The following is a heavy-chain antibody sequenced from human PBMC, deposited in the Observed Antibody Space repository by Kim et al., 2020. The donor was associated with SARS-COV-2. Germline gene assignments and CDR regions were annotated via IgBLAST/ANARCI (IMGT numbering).Heavy chain of an antibody. D-gene: IGHD3-16*01. Sequence: DYAVSVKSRMTINPDTSKNQSSLQLNSVTPEDTAVYYCAFSQYQGCFAHWGQGTLVIVSS. CDR3: AFSQYQGCFAH. J-gene: IGHJ1*01. V-gene: IGHV6-1*01.